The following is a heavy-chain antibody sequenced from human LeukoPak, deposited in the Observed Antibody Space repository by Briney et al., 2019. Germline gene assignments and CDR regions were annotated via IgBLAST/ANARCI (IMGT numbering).Heavy chain of an antibody. D-gene: IGHD2-15*01. V-gene: IGHV3-21*01. Sequence: KAGGSLRLSCAASGFTFSSYAMSWVRQAPGKGLEWVSSISSSSSYIYYADSVKGRFTISRDNAKNSLYLQMNSLRAEDTAVYYCARDRSPWGDIVPIDYWGQGTLVTVSS. CDR2: ISSSSSYI. CDR3: ARDRSPWGDIVPIDY. CDR1: GFTFSSYA. J-gene: IGHJ4*02.